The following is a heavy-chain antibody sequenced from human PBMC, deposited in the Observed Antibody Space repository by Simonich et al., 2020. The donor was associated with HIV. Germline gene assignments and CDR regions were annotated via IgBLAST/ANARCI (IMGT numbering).Heavy chain of an antibody. CDR3: AREGYSGYDRGWFDP. D-gene: IGHD5-12*01. CDR1: GGSFSGYY. CDR2: INHSGRT. V-gene: IGHV4-34*01. Sequence: QVQLQQWGAGLLKPSETLSLTCAVYGGSFSGYYWSWIRQPPGKGREWIGEINHSGRTNYNPSLKRRVTISVDTSKNQFSLKLSSVTAADTAVYYCAREGYSGYDRGWFDPWGQGNLVTVSS. J-gene: IGHJ5*02.